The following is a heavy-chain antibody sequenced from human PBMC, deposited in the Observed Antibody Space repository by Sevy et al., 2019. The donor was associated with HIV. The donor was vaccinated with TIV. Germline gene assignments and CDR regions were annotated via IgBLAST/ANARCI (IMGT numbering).Heavy chain of an antibody. CDR1: GFTFSSDW. V-gene: IGHV3-7*01. CDR3: ARWDV. J-gene: IGHJ6*04. Sequence: GGSLRLSCAASGFTFSSDWMNWVRQEPGKGVEWVANIKEDGSEKYYVDSVKGRFTISRDNAQNSLYLEMNSLRAEDTAVYYCARWDVWGKGTTVTVSS. CDR2: IKEDGSEK.